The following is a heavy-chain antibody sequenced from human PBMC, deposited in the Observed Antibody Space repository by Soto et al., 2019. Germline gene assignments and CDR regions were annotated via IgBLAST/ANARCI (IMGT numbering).Heavy chain of an antibody. CDR3: ARGFLPSDDSSGYYYPLNDAFDI. J-gene: IGHJ3*02. V-gene: IGHV3-30-3*01. CDR1: GFTFSSYA. CDR2: ISYDGGNK. Sequence: HPGGSLRLSCAASGFTFSSYAMHWVRQAPGKGLEWVAVISYDGGNKYYADSVKGRFTISRDNSKNTLYLQMNSLRAEDTAVYYCARGFLPSDDSSGYYYPLNDAFDIWGQGTMVTVSS. D-gene: IGHD3-22*01.